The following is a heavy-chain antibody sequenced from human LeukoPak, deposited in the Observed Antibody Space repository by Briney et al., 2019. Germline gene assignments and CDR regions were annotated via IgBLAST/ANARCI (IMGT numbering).Heavy chain of an antibody. J-gene: IGHJ4*02. D-gene: IGHD5-18*01. V-gene: IGHV4-59*01. CDR1: GDSISYYY. CDR2: IYYSGNT. Sequence: SETLSLTCTVSGDSISYYYWSWMRQPPGEGLEWIGKIYYSGNTNYHPSLKSRVTISVDTSKNQFSLKLSSVTAADTAVYYCARVRGYSYDSSDFDYWGQGTLVTVS. CDR3: ARVRGYSYDSSDFDY.